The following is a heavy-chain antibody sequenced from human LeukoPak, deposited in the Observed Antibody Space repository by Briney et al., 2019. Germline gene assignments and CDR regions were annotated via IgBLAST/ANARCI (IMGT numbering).Heavy chain of an antibody. Sequence: GGSLRLSCAASGFTFSDYYMSWIRQAPGKGLEWVSSISSSSSYIYYADSVKGRFTISRDNAKNSLYLQMNSLRAEDTAVYYCARESSGYYDDAFDIWGQGTMVTVSS. D-gene: IGHD3-22*01. J-gene: IGHJ3*02. CDR2: ISSSSSYI. CDR3: ARESSGYYDDAFDI. V-gene: IGHV3-11*06. CDR1: GFTFSDYY.